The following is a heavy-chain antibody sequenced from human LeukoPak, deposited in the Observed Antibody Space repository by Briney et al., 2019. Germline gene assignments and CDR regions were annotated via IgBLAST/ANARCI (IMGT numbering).Heavy chain of an antibody. V-gene: IGHV4-39*01. D-gene: IGHD2-21*02. J-gene: IGHJ4*02. CDR1: GDSISDNNYY. Sequence: SEALSLTCTVSGDSISDNNYYWGWIRQPPGKGLEWIGSLYYTGSTYYNSSLKSRVTISVDMSKNQFSLKLSSVTAADTAVYYCARHIYCGGDCSPPVYWGQGTLVTVSS. CDR3: ARHIYCGGDCSPPVY. CDR2: LYYTGST.